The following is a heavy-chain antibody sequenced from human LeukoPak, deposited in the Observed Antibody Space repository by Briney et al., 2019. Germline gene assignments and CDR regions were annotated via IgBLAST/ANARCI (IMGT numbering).Heavy chain of an antibody. D-gene: IGHD3-22*01. V-gene: IGHV4-39*02. J-gene: IGHJ3*02. CDR1: DGSIINNNHY. CDR2: IXYSGGT. CDR3: AREVEYYDSSGYRPHAFDI. Sequence: SETLSLTCTVSDGSIINNNHYWGWTRQPPGKGLEWIGSIXYSGGTAYNPSLRSRVTISVDTSKNQFSLKVNSVTAADTAVYYCAREVEYYDSSGYRPHAFDIWGQGTLVTVSS.